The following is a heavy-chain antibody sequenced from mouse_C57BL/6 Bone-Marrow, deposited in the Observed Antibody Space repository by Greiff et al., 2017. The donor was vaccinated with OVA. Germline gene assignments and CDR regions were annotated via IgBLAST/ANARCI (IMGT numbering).Heavy chain of an antibody. D-gene: IGHD1-1*01. CDR2: IYPGNSDT. Sequence: DVHLVESGTVLARPGASVKMSCKTSGYTFTSYWMHWVKQRPGQGLEWIGAIYPGNSDTSYNQKFKGKAKLTAVTSASTAYMELSSLTNEDSAVYYCTSRLLLRGFDYWGQGTTLTVSS. J-gene: IGHJ2*01. CDR1: GYTFTSYW. CDR3: TSRLLLRGFDY. V-gene: IGHV1-5*01.